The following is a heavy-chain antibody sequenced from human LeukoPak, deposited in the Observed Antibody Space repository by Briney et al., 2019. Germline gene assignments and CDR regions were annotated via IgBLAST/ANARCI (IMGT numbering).Heavy chain of an antibody. Sequence: GSLRLSCAVSGFTFSTYSMNWVRQAPGKGLEWLSYISSGSSTIYYADSVKGRFTISRDNARNSLYLQMNGLRAEDTAVYYCTRVTVGATADYFDYWGQGTLVTVSS. CDR2: ISSGSSTI. V-gene: IGHV3-48*01. CDR3: TRVTVGATADYFDY. CDR1: GFTFSTYS. J-gene: IGHJ4*02. D-gene: IGHD1-26*01.